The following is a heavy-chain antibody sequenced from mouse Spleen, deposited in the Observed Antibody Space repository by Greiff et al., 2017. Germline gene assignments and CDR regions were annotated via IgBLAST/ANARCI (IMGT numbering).Heavy chain of an antibody. J-gene: IGHJ3*01. V-gene: IGHV3-1*01. D-gene: IGHD1-1*01. CDR1: GYSITSGYD. CDR2: ISYSGST. CDR3: ARDYGSSYPFAY. Sequence: EVKLQESGPGMVKPSQSLSLTCTVTGYSITSGYDWHWIRHFPGNKLEWMGYISYSGSTNYNPSLKSRISITHDTSKNHFFLKLNSVTTEDTATYYCARDYGSSYPFAYWGQGTLVTVSA.